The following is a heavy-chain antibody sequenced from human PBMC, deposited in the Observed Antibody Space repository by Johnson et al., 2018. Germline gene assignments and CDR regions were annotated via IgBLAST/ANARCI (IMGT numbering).Heavy chain of an antibody. D-gene: IGHD4-11*01. CDR2: ITRSSSYI. Sequence: VQLVESGGDLVKPGGSLRLSCIASGFNFNYYSMNWVRQAPGKGLEWVSSITRSSSYIYYADTVKGRFTISRDNAKNSLYLQMNSLRAEDAAVYFCARDTVSDAFDVGGQGTTVTVS. J-gene: IGHJ3*01. V-gene: IGHV3-21*01. CDR3: ARDTVSDAFDV. CDR1: GFNFNYYS.